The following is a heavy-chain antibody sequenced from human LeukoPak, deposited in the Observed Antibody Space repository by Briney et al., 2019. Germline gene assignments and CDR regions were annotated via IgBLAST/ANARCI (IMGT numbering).Heavy chain of an antibody. J-gene: IGHJ4*02. Sequence: PGGSLRLSCAASGFTFSSYNMNWVRQAPGKGLEWVSSISSGSNYIYYADSVKGRFTISRDNAKNSLYLQMNSLRAEDTAVYYCARDPYYGDYVYFDYWGQGTLVTVSS. CDR3: ARDPYYGDYVYFDY. CDR1: GFTFSSYN. V-gene: IGHV3-21*01. CDR2: ISSGSNYI. D-gene: IGHD4-17*01.